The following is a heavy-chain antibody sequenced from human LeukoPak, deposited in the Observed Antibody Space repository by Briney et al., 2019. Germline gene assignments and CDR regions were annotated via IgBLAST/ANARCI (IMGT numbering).Heavy chain of an antibody. D-gene: IGHD4-17*01. CDR2: INEDGSTK. J-gene: IGHJ4*02. V-gene: IGHV3-7*01. Sequence: GGSLRLSCAASGFTFSNYWMSWVRQAPRKGLEWVAIINEDGSTKYYVDSLKGRFTISRDNAKNSLYLQMNSLRAEDTAVYYCASTDYGDYGSFDYWGQGTLVTVSS. CDR3: ASTDYGDYGSFDY. CDR1: GFTFSNYW.